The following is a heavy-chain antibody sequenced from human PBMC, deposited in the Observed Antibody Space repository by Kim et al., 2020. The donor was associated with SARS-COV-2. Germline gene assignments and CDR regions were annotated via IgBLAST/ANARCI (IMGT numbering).Heavy chain of an antibody. D-gene: IGHD3-3*01. V-gene: IGHV4-34*01. J-gene: IGHJ6*02. CDR3: ARGRAGVVPSPILGLGPYYAYYALDV. CDR1: VGSLSGYH. CDR2: INHSGAT. Sequence: SETLSLTCAIYVGSLSGYHWTWIRQSPGKGLEWTGEINHSGATNYNPSLRGRVPISVDMSKNQFPLNVKSVTAADTAVYFCARGRAGVVPSPILGLGPYYAYYALDVWGQGTTVSVSS.